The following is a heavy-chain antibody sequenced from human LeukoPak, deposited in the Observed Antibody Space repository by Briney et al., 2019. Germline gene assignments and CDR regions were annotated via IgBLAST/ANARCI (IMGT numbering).Heavy chain of an antibody. D-gene: IGHD3-22*01. J-gene: IGHJ4*02. CDR2: IIPIFGTA. CDR3: ASHDSSGYYSLY. V-gene: IGHV1-69*06. Sequence: SVKVSCKASGHTFTSYYMHWVRQAPGQGLEWMGGIIPIFGTANYAQKFQGRVTITADKSTSTAYMELSSLRSEDTAVYYCASHDSSGYYSLYWGQGTLVTVSS. CDR1: GHTFTSYY.